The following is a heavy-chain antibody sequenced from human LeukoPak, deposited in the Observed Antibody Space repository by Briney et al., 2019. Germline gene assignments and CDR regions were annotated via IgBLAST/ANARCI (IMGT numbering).Heavy chain of an antibody. CDR2: IYPKSGGT. CDR1: GYTFADYY. CDR3: ARVSTSGYRDWLDP. Sequence: ASVKVSFRASGYTFADYYIHWVRQAPGQGLEWMGWIYPKSGGTNSAQKFQGRVTMTRDTSISTAYMELSRLKFDDTAVYYCARVSTSGYRDWLDPWGQGTLVTVSS. J-gene: IGHJ5*02. D-gene: IGHD3-9*01. V-gene: IGHV1-2*02.